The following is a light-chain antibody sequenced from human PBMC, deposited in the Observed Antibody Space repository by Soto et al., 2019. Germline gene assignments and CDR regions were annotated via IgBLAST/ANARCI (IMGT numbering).Light chain of an antibody. V-gene: IGLV2-14*01. CDR2: GVS. Sequence: QSALTQPASVSGSPGQSITISCTGTASDIGNYNYVSWYQLHPGKAPKLLIYGVSNRPSGVSNRFSGSKSGNAASLTISGLQAEDEADYYCSSSTAYTTLWVFGGGTKVTVL. J-gene: IGLJ3*02. CDR1: ASDIGNYNY. CDR3: SSSTAYTTLWV.